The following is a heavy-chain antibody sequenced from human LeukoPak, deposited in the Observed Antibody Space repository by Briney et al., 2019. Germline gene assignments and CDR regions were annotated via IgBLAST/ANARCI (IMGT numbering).Heavy chain of an antibody. V-gene: IGHV4-34*01. Sequence: SETLSLTCTVYGESFSGYYWSWIRQPPGKGLEWIGEINHSGSTNYNASLKSRVTISVDTSKNQFSLKLSSVTAADTAVYYCTRRRNYLSHFDYWGQGALVTVSS. CDR1: GESFSGYY. D-gene: IGHD1-7*01. J-gene: IGHJ4*02. CDR2: INHSGST. CDR3: TRRRNYLSHFDY.